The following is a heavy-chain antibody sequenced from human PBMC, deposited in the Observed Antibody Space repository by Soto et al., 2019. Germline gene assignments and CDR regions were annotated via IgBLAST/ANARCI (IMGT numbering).Heavy chain of an antibody. CDR1: GFTFDDYA. CDR3: AKDSSTSLYSYYYMDV. D-gene: IGHD2-2*01. Sequence: GGSLRLSCAASGFTFDDYAMHWVRQAPGKGLEWVSGISWSSGRIGYADSVKGRFTTSRDNAKNSLYLQMNSLRAEDTALYYCAKDSSTSLYSYYYMDVWGKGTTVTVSS. CDR2: ISWSSGRI. V-gene: IGHV3-9*01. J-gene: IGHJ6*03.